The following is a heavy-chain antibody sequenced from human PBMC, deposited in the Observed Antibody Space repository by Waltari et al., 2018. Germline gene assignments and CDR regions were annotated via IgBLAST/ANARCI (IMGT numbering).Heavy chain of an antibody. CDR3: AREVEMATTYYYYYGMDV. CDR1: GSTFTGYY. Sequence: QVQLVQSGAEVKKPGASVKVSCKASGSTFTGYYMHWVRQAPGQGLEWMGRINPNSGGTNYAQKFQGRVTMTRDTSISTAYMELSRLRSDDTAVYYCAREVEMATTYYYYYGMDVWGQGTTVTVSS. D-gene: IGHD5-12*01. V-gene: IGHV1-2*06. J-gene: IGHJ6*02. CDR2: INPNSGGT.